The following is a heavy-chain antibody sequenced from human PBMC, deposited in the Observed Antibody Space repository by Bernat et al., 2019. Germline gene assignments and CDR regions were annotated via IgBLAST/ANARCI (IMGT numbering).Heavy chain of an antibody. D-gene: IGHD3-3*01. V-gene: IGHV3-33*01. J-gene: IGHJ4*02. Sequence: QVQLVESGGGVVQPGRSLRLSCAASGFTFSSYGMHWVRQAPGKGLEWVAVIWYDGSNKYYADSVKGRFTISRDNSKNTLYLQMNSLRAEDTAVYYCARDRNTIFGVVKPLDYWGQGTLVTVSS. CDR2: IWYDGSNK. CDR3: ARDRNTIFGVVKPLDY. CDR1: GFTFSSYG.